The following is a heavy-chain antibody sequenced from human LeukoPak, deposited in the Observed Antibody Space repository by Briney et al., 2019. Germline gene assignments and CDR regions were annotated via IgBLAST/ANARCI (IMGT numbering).Heavy chain of an antibody. J-gene: IGHJ4*02. Sequence: GGSLRLSCAASGFTFSSYWMHWVRQAPGKGLVWVSRINPDETSTTYADSVKGRFTISRDNAKNTLYLQMDRLRAEDTAVYYCARWDCSGGNCNSGSRFIDYWGQGTRVTLSS. V-gene: IGHV3-74*01. CDR3: ARWDCSGGNCNSGSRFIDY. CDR2: INPDETST. CDR1: GFTFSSYW. D-gene: IGHD2-15*01.